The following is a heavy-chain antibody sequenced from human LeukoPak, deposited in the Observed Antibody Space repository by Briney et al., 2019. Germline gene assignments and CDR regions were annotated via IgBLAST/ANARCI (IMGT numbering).Heavy chain of an antibody. Sequence: SETLSLTCSVSGGSISSYYWSWIRQPPGKGLEWIGYISYSGNTNYNPSLKSRVTISVDTSKNQFSLKLSSATAADTAVYYCATRSTGVAATFDSWGQGALVTVSS. CDR1: GGSISSYY. V-gene: IGHV4-59*01. CDR3: ATRSTGVAATFDS. CDR2: ISYSGNT. D-gene: IGHD2-15*01. J-gene: IGHJ4*02.